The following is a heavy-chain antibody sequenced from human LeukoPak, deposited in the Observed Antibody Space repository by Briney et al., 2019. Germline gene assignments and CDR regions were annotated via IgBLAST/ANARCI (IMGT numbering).Heavy chain of an antibody. V-gene: IGHV1-8*01. D-gene: IGHD2-15*01. J-gene: IGHJ6*02. CDR2: MNPNSGNT. Sequence: GASVKVSCKASGYTFTNYDINWVRQATGQGLEWMGWMNPNSGNTGYAQKFQGRVTMTRNTSISTAYMELRSLRSDDTAVYYCARDSSGCSGGSCYTYYYYYYGMDVWGQGTTVTVSS. CDR1: GYTFTNYD. CDR3: ARDSSGCSGGSCYTYYYYYYGMDV.